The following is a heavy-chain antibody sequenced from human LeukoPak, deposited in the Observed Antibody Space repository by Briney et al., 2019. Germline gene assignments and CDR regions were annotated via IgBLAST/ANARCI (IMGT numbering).Heavy chain of an antibody. CDR1: GFTFSSYG. D-gene: IGHD5-24*01. Sequence: PGGSLRLSCAASGFTFSSYGMHWVRQAPGKGLEWVAFIRYDGNNKYYADSVKGRFTISRDNSKNTLYLQMNSLRAEDTAVYYCARDQGGYNVLGSWGQGTLVTVSS. CDR2: IRYDGNNK. J-gene: IGHJ4*02. CDR3: ARDQGGYNVLGS. V-gene: IGHV3-30*02.